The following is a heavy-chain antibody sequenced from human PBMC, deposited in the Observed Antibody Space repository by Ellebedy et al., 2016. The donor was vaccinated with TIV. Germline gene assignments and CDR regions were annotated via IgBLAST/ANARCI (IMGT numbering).Heavy chain of an antibody. CDR2: ISSSSSAI. J-gene: IGHJ4*02. V-gene: IGHV3-11*04. D-gene: IGHD1-26*01. CDR3: ARVAGGLYSNFDY. CDR1: GFSISDHY. Sequence: GGSLRLSCAASGFSISDHYISWVRQAPGKGLEWVSYISSSSSAIYYADSVKGRFTISRDNAKNSLYLQMNSLRAEDTAVYYCARVAGGLYSNFDYWGQGTLVTVSS.